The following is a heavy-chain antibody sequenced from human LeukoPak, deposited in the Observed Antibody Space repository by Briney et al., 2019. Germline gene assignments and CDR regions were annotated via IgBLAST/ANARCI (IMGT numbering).Heavy chain of an antibody. Sequence: GGSLRLSCAASGFTFSDFAMTWVRQAPGKGLEWVSAIRGGGDSTSYADSGKGRFTISRDNSKNTLYLQMSSLRAEDTAVYYCARRYGGSGAGFDYWGQGTLVTVSS. CDR1: GFTFSDFA. V-gene: IGHV3-23*01. J-gene: IGHJ4*02. CDR2: IRGGGDST. CDR3: ARRYGGSGAGFDY. D-gene: IGHD1-26*01.